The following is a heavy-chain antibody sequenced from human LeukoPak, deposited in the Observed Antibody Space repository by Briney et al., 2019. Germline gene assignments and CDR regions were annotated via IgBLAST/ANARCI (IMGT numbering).Heavy chain of an antibody. CDR3: ARGDGSIDY. J-gene: IGHJ4*02. CDR2: IYYSGST. D-gene: IGHD3-10*01. Sequence: SETLSLTCIVSGGSISSYYWSWIRQPPGKGLEWIGYIYYSGSTNYNPSLKSRVTISVDTSKNQFSLKLSSVTAADTAVYYCARGDGSIDYWGQGTLVTVSS. CDR1: GGSISSYY. V-gene: IGHV4-59*01.